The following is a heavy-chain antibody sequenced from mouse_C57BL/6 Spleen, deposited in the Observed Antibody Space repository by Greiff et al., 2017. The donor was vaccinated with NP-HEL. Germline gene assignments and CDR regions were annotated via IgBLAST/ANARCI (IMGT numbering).Heavy chain of an antibody. CDR3: ARSPHYYGSKYFDY. V-gene: IGHV1-69*01. J-gene: IGHJ2*01. D-gene: IGHD1-1*01. Sequence: QVQLQQPGAELVMPGASVKLSCKASGYTFTSYWMHWVKQRPGQGLEWIGEIDPSDSYTNYNQKFKGKSTLTVDKSSSTAYMQLSSLTSEYSAVYYCARSPHYYGSKYFDYWGQGTTLTVSS. CDR1: GYTFTSYW. CDR2: IDPSDSYT.